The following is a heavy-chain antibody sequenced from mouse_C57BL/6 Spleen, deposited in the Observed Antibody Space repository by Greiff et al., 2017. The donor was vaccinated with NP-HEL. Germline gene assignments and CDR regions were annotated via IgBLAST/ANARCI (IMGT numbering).Heavy chain of an antibody. CDR2: IIPSTGGT. Sequence: VQLQQSGPELVQPGASVQISCKASGYSFTGYYMHWVKQRSEKSLEWIGEIIPSTGGTSYNQKFTGKATLTVDKASSTAYMQLKSLTSEDSAVYYCARSDWYFDYWGQGTTLTVSS. J-gene: IGHJ2*01. D-gene: IGHD4-1*01. CDR1: GYSFTGYY. V-gene: IGHV1-43*01. CDR3: ARSDWYFDY.